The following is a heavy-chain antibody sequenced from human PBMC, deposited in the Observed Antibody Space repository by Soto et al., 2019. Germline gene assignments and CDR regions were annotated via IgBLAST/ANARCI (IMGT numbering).Heavy chain of an antibody. Sequence: QVQLVQSGAEVKKPGSSVKVSCKASGGTFSSYTISWVRQAPGQGLEWMGRIIPILGIANYAQKFQGRVTSXAXXPTSPDDLELSSLRSEDTAVDYCARPRSSSGSFDSWGQGPLVAVSS. CDR2: IIPILGIA. D-gene: IGHD6-19*01. CDR3: ARPRSSSGSFDS. V-gene: IGHV1-69*02. J-gene: IGHJ4*02. CDR1: GGTFSSYT.